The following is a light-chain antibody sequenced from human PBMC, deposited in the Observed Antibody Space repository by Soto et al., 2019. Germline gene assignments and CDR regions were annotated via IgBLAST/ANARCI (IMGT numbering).Light chain of an antibody. J-gene: IGLJ2*01. CDR3: QTWGTGTVV. CDR1: SGHSSYA. CDR2: INSDGSH. Sequence: QSVLTQSPSASASPGASVKFTCTLSSGHSSYAIAWHQQQPEKGPRYLMKINSDGSHTRGDGIPDSFSGSSSGAERYLTISSLQSEDEADYYCQTWGTGTVVFGGGTKVTVL. V-gene: IGLV4-69*01.